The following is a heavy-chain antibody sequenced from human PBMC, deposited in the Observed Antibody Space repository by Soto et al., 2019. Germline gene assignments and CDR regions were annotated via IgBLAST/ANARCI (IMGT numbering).Heavy chain of an antibody. D-gene: IGHD2-15*01. CDR1: GGTFSSYT. CDR3: ARGIDEISYYYYGMDV. Sequence: GASVKVSCKASGGTFSSYTISWVRQAPGQGLEWMGRIIPILGIANYAQKFQGRVTITADKSTSTAYMELSSLRSEDTAVYYCARGIDEISYYYYGMDVWGQGTTVTVSS. CDR2: IIPILGIA. J-gene: IGHJ6*02. V-gene: IGHV1-69*02.